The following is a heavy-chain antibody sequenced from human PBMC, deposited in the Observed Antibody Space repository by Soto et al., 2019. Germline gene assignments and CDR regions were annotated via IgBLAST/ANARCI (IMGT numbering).Heavy chain of an antibody. Sequence: EVQLVESGGGLVQPGGSLRLSCAASGFTFTNYWMTWVRQAPGKGLEWVANIKQDGSEKYYVDSVKGRFTISRDNAKNSQFLQTNSLRAEDTAVFYCARGLRWLDYWGQGTLVSVSS. CDR2: IKQDGSEK. V-gene: IGHV3-7*04. D-gene: IGHD4-17*01. CDR3: ARGLRWLDY. CDR1: GFTFTNYW. J-gene: IGHJ4*02.